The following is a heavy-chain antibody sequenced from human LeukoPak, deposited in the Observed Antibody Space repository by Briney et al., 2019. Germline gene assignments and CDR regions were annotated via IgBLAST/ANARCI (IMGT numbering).Heavy chain of an antibody. CDR1: GFALSTYE. Sequence: PGGSLRLSSAASGFALSTYEMNWVRQAPGKGLEWIADITISGHTKNYADSVKGRFTISRDNARTSLYLQMNGLRVEDTGVYYCARGDPHADLWGQGTLVTVSS. J-gene: IGHJ5*02. CDR2: ITISGHTK. CDR3: ARGDPHADL. V-gene: IGHV3-48*03.